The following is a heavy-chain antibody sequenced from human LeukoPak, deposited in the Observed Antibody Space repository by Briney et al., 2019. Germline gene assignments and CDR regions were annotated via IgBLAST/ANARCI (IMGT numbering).Heavy chain of an antibody. CDR2: IWYDGSNK. V-gene: IGHV3-33*01. J-gene: IGHJ4*02. Sequence: QPGGSLRLSCAASGFTFSSYGMHWVRQAPGKGLEWVAVIWYDGSNKYYADSVKGRFTISRDNSKNTLYLQMNSLRAEDTAVYYCARDYGSGSSYYFDYWGRGTLVTVSS. CDR3: ARDYGSGSSYYFDY. CDR1: GFTFSSYG. D-gene: IGHD3-10*01.